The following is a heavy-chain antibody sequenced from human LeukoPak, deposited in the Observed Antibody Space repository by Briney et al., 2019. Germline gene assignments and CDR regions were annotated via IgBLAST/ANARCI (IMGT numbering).Heavy chain of an antibody. V-gene: IGHV3-66*01. CDR2: IYSGGST. J-gene: IGHJ4*02. CDR1: GFTVSSNY. CDR3: ARSHPYYGSGSTAPRGDY. Sequence: GGSLRLSCAASGFTVSSNYMSWVRQAPGKGLEWVSVIYSGGSTYYADSVKGRFTISRDNSKNTLYLQMNSLRAADTAVYYCARSHPYYGSGSTAPRGDYWGQGTLVTVSS. D-gene: IGHD3-10*01.